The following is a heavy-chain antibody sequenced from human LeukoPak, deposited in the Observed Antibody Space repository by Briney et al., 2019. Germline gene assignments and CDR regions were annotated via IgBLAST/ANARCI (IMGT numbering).Heavy chain of an antibody. CDR3: ARDCGGDCFSNDAFDI. J-gene: IGHJ3*02. CDR2: ISSSGGST. V-gene: IGHV3-21*04. CDR1: GFTFRSCG. D-gene: IGHD2-21*02. Sequence: GSLRLSCAASGFTFRSCGMHWVRQAPGKGLEWVSTISSSGGSTYYAYSVKGRFTISRDNAKNSLYLQMNSLRAEDTAFYYCARDCGGDCFSNDAFDIWGQGTMVTVSS.